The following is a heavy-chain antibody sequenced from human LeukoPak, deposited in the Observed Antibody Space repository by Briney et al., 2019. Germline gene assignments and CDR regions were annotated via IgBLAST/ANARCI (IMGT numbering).Heavy chain of an antibody. D-gene: IGHD3-10*01. V-gene: IGHV3-48*01. CDR1: GFTFSSYS. Sequence: GGSLRLSCAASGFTFSSYSMNWVRQAPGKGLEWVSYISSSSSTIYYADSVKGRFTISRDNAKNSLYLQMNSLRAEDTAVYYCARECRWFGELSYLPRWSDHPDALDYWGQGTLVTVSS. J-gene: IGHJ4*02. CDR3: ARECRWFGELSYLPRWSDHPDALDY. CDR2: ISSSSSTI.